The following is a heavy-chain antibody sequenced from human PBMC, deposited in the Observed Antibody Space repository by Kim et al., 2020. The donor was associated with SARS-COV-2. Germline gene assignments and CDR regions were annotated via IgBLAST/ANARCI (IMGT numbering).Heavy chain of an antibody. CDR1: GGSISSYY. Sequence: SETLSLTCTVSGGSISSYYWSWIRQPPGKGLEWIGYVYSSGNTNYNPSLKSRVTISVDTSKNQFSLKVISLTAADTAVYYCARQKDDTPGLTHAFDIWGQGTMVTVSS. V-gene: IGHV4-59*08. J-gene: IGHJ3*02. CDR2: VYSSGNT. D-gene: IGHD3-22*01. CDR3: ARQKDDTPGLTHAFDI.